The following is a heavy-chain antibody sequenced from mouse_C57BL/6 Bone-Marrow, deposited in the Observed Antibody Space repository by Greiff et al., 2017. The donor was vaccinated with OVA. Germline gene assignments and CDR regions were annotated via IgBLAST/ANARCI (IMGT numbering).Heavy chain of an antibody. CDR3: ARRGNYGY. D-gene: IGHD2-1*01. Sequence: VQLKESGPVLVKPGASVKMSCKASGYTFTDYYMNWVKQSHGKSLEWIGVINPYNGGTSYNQKFKGKATLTVDKSSSTAYMELNSLTSEDSAVYYCARRGNYGYWGQGTTLTVSS. CDR2: INPYNGGT. J-gene: IGHJ2*01. CDR1: GYTFTDYY. V-gene: IGHV1-19*01.